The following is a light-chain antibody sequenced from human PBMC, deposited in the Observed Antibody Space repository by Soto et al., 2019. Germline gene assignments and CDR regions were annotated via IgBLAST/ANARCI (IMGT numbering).Light chain of an antibody. CDR3: QQRSNWPPGT. CDR1: QSVSSY. CDR2: DAS. J-gene: IGKJ1*01. Sequence: EIVLTQSPATLSLSPGERATLSCRASQSVSSYLAWYQPKPGPAPRLLLYDASHRAPGSPARCSSSRAGTDVTLPISSREPEDVVVYYCQQRSNWPPGTCGQGTKGDIK. V-gene: IGKV3-11*01.